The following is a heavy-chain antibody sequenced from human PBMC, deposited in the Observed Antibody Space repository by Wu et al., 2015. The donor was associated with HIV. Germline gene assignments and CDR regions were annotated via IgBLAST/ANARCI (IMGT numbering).Heavy chain of an antibody. CDR3: ARVNQLTYYYDSSGYYFDY. V-gene: IGHV1-2*02. D-gene: IGHD3-22*01. CDR1: GYTFTGYY. J-gene: IGHJ4*02. CDR2: INPNSGGT. Sequence: QVQLVQSGAEVKKPGASVKVSCKASGYTFTGYYMHWVRQAPGQGLEWMGWINPNSGGTNYAQKFQGRVTMTRDTSISTAYMELSRLRSDDTAVYYCARVNQLTYYYDSSGYYFDYWGQGTLVTVSS.